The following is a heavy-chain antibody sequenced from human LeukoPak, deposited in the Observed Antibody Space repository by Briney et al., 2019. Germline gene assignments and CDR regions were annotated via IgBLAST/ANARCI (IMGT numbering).Heavy chain of an antibody. J-gene: IGHJ4*02. CDR2: IYYSGST. D-gene: IGHD2-2*01. CDR3: ARGVYSTRSDY. V-gene: IGHV4-61*01. Sequence: SETLSLTCTVSGVSVNSGSYYWSWIRQPPGKGLEWIGFIYYSGSTDYNPSLKSRVTISVDTSKNQFSLKLSSVTAADTAVYYCARGVYSTRSDYWGQGTLVTVSS. CDR1: GVSVNSGSYY.